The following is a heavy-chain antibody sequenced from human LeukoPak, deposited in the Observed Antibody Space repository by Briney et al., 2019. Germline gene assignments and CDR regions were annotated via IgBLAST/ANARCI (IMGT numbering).Heavy chain of an antibody. J-gene: IGHJ5*02. D-gene: IGHD6-6*01. Sequence: SETLSLTCTVSGGSISSSSYSWGWIRQPPGKGLEWIGSIYYSGSTYYNPSLKSRVTISVDTSKNQFSLKLSSVTAADTAVYYCARREGYSSSLLYWFDPWGQGTLVTVSS. V-gene: IGHV4-39*01. CDR3: ARREGYSSSLLYWFDP. CDR1: GGSISSSSYS. CDR2: IYYSGST.